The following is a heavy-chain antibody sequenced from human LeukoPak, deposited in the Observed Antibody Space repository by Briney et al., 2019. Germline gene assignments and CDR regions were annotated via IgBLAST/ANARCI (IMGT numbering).Heavy chain of an antibody. J-gene: IGHJ5*02. V-gene: IGHV4-59*08. D-gene: IGHD2-2*01. CDR3: ARHPYQLLWLSWFDP. Sequence: SETLSLTCTVSGGSISSYYWSWIRQPPGKGLEWIGYIYYSGSTNYNPSLKSRVTISVDTSKNQFSLKLSSVTAADTAVYYCARHPYQLLWLSWFDPWGQGTLVTVSS. CDR2: IYYSGST. CDR1: GGSISSYY.